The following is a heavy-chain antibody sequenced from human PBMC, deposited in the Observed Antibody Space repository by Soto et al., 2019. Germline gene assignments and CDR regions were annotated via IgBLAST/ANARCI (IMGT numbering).Heavy chain of an antibody. D-gene: IGHD5-12*01. Sequence: ASVKVSCKASGGTFSSYAISWVRQAPGQGLEWMGGIIPMLGTANYAQKFQGRVTITADESTSTAYMELSSLRSEDTAVYYCARGRWLQGDYYYYGMDVWGQATTVTVSS. CDR3: ARGRWLQGDYYYYGMDV. J-gene: IGHJ6*02. CDR1: GGTFSSYA. V-gene: IGHV1-69*13. CDR2: IIPMLGTA.